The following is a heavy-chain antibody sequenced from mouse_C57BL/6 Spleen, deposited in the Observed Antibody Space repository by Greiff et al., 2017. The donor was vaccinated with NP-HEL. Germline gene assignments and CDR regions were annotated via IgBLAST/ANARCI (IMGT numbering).Heavy chain of an antibody. V-gene: IGHV1-64*01. CDR3: AREGSYWYFDV. CDR1: GYTFTSYW. CDR2: IHPNRGST. Sequence: QVQLQQPGAELVKPGASVKLSCKASGYTFTSYWMHWVKQRPGQGLEWIGMIHPNRGSTNYNEKFKSKATLTVDTSSSTAYMQLSSLTSEDSAVYYCAREGSYWYFDVWGTGTTVTVSS. J-gene: IGHJ1*03.